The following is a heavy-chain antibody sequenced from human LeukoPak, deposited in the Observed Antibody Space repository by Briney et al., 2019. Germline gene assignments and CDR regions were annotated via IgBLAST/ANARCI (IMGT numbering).Heavy chain of an antibody. J-gene: IGHJ5*02. CDR2: IYTSRST. V-gene: IGHV4-4*07. Sequence: PSETLSLTCTVSGGSISSYYWSWIRQPAGKGLEWIGRIYTSRSTNYNPSLKGRVTISVDTSKNQFSLKLSSVTAADTAVYYCARLRISWFDPWGQGTLVTVSS. D-gene: IGHD2-15*01. CDR1: GGSISSYY. CDR3: ARLRISWFDP.